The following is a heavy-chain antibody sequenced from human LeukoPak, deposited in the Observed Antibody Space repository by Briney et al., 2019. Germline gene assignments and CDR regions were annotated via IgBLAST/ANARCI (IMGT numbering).Heavy chain of an antibody. V-gene: IGHV3-49*04. CDR3: ARARYVAAAGHTFDY. CDR1: GFTFSNYW. D-gene: IGHD6-13*01. J-gene: IGHJ4*02. Sequence: GGSLRLSCAASGFTFSNYWMSWVRQAPGKGLEWVGFIRSKAYGGTTEYAASVKGRFTISRDDSKSIAYLQMNSLKTEDTAVYYCARARYVAAAGHTFDYWGQGTLVTVSS. CDR2: IRSKAYGGTT.